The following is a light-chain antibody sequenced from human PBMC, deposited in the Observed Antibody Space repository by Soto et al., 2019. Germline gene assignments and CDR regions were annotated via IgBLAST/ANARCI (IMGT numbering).Light chain of an antibody. CDR3: QQYGDSPIT. CDR2: GAS. V-gene: IGKV3-20*01. Sequence: EIVLTQSPGTLYLSPGERATLSCRASQSVSSSYLAWYQQKPGQAPRLLIYGASSRATGIPDRFSGSVSGTDFTFTISRLEPEYFAVYYCQQYGDSPITFGQGTRLEMK. CDR1: QSVSSSY. J-gene: IGKJ5*01.